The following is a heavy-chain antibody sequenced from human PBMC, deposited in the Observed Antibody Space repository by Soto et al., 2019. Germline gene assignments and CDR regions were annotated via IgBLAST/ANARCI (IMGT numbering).Heavy chain of an antibody. CDR2: ISYDGSNK. Sequence: GGSLRLSCSASGFTFGPYAMHWVRQAPGKGLEWVGVISYDGSNKYYADSVRGRFTISRDNSKNTLYLQLNSLRNEDTATYYCAKSCGSGTYLYYLDYWGKGSLVPVSS. D-gene: IGHD3-10*01. CDR1: GFTFGPYA. V-gene: IGHV3-30*18. CDR3: AKSCGSGTYLYYLDY. J-gene: IGHJ4*02.